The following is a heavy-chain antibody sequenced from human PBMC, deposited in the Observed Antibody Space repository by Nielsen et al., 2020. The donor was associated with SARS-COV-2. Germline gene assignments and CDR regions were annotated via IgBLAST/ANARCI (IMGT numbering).Heavy chain of an antibody. CDR2: ISAYNGNT. V-gene: IGHV1-18*01. CDR1: GYTFTSYG. D-gene: IGHD5-18*01. Sequence: ASVKVSCKASGYTFTSYGISWVRQAPGQGLEWMGWISAYNGNTNYAQKLQGRVTMTTDTSTSTAYMELSRLRSDDTAVYYCARDSTTAMADYWGQGTLVTVSS. J-gene: IGHJ4*02. CDR3: ARDSTTAMADY.